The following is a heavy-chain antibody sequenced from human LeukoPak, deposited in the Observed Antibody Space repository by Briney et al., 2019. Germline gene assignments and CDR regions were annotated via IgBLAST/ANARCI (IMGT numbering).Heavy chain of an antibody. CDR1: GYTFTGYY. Sequence: ASVKVSCKASGYTFTGYYMHWVRQAPGQGLEWMGWISAYNGNTNYAQKLQGRVTMTTDTSTSTAYMELRSLRSDDTAVYYCARDYVSSGSDYWGQGTLVTVSS. D-gene: IGHD3-22*01. CDR2: ISAYNGNT. CDR3: ARDYVSSGSDY. J-gene: IGHJ4*02. V-gene: IGHV1-18*04.